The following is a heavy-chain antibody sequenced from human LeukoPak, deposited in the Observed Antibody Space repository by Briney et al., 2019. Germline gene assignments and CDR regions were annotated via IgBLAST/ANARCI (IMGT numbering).Heavy chain of an antibody. CDR1: GGSISSSDYY. D-gene: IGHD6-19*01. CDR3: ARQRIAVADAFDI. V-gene: IGHV4-39*07. J-gene: IGHJ3*02. CDR2: IYYSVTT. Sequence: SETLSLTCTVSGGSISSSDYYGGWIRQPPAKGLEWIGSIYYSVTTYYNPSLKSRVTISVDTSKNQFSLKLSAVTAADTAVYYCARQRIAVADAFDIWGQGTMVTVSS.